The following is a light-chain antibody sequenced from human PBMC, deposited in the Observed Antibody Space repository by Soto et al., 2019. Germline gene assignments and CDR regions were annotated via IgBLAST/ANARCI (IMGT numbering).Light chain of an antibody. CDR2: EVS. Sequence: SVLTQPASVSGSPGQSITISCTGTSSDVGGYNYVSWYQQQSGKAPKLMIHEVSNRPSGVSNRFSGSNSGNTASLTISGLQAEDEADYYCSSYTSSRAYVFGTGTKVTVL. CDR1: SSDVGGYNY. J-gene: IGLJ1*01. V-gene: IGLV2-14*01. CDR3: SSYTSSRAYV.